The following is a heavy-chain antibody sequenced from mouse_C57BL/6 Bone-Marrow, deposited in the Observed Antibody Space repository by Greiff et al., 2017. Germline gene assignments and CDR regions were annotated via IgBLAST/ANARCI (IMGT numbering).Heavy chain of an antibody. D-gene: IGHD4-1*01. J-gene: IGHJ2*01. CDR1: GFNIKDDY. CDR3: ARGDWAFDY. CDR2: IDPENGDT. Sequence: VQLQQSGAELVRPGASVKLSCTASGFNIKDDYMHWVKQRPEQGLEWIGWIDPENGDTEYASKFQGKATITVDKSSSTAYMQLSSLTSEDSAVYFCARGDWAFDYWGQGTTLTVSS. V-gene: IGHV14-4*01.